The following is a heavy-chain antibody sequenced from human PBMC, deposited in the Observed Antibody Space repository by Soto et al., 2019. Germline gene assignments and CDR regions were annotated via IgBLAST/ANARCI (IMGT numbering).Heavy chain of an antibody. D-gene: IGHD2-21*02. Sequence: QVQLVQSGAEVKKPGSSVKVSCKASGGTFSSYTISWVRQAPGQGLEWMGRIIPILGIANYAQKFQGRVTITADKSTSTAYMELSSLRSEDTAVYYCARGGLCGGDCYSRYYYYYGMDVWGQGTTVTVSS. CDR3: ARGGLCGGDCYSRYYYYYGMDV. J-gene: IGHJ6*02. CDR2: IIPILGIA. CDR1: GGTFSSYT. V-gene: IGHV1-69*02.